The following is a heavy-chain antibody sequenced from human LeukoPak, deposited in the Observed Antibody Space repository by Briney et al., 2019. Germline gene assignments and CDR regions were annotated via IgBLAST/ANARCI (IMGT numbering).Heavy chain of an antibody. CDR2: IYYTGST. V-gene: IGHV4-61*01. D-gene: IGHD1-26*01. CDR1: GDSVSSGSYY. J-gene: IGHJ1*01. CDR3: ASGAVGLRHLQH. Sequence: SETLSLTCTVSGDSVSSGSYYWSWLRQSPGKGLEWIGYIYYTGSTNYNPSLKSRVTISLDTPKNQFSLKLNSVTAADTAVYYCASGAVGLRHLQHGGQGTLVTVSS.